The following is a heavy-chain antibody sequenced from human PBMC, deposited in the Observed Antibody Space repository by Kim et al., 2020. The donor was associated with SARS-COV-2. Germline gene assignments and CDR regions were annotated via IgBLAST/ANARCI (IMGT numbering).Heavy chain of an antibody. J-gene: IGHJ6*02. D-gene: IGHD1-26*01. CDR1: GFTFSNAW. V-gene: IGHV3-15*01. CDR2: IKSKTDGGTT. CDR3: TTVPGGSYLEYYYYGMDV. Sequence: GGSLRLSCAASGFTFSNAWMSWVRQAPGKGLEWVGRIKSKTDGGTTDYAAPVKGRFTISRDDSKNTLYLQMNSLKTEDTAVYYCTTVPGGSYLEYYYYGMDVWGQGTTVTVSS.